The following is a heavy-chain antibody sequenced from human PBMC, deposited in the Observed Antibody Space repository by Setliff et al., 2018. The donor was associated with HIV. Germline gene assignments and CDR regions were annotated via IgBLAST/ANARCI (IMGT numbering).Heavy chain of an antibody. V-gene: IGHV4-4*08. CDR3: ARDRSTWNYGKNYMDV. CDR2: IYTSGST. J-gene: IGHJ6*03. CDR1: GGSISSHY. D-gene: IGHD1-7*01. Sequence: SETLSLTCTVSGGSISSHYWSWIRQPPGKGLEWIGHIYTSGSTNYNPSLKSRVTISVDTSKNQFSLKLSSVTAADTAVYYCARDRSTWNYGKNYMDVWGKGTTVTVSS.